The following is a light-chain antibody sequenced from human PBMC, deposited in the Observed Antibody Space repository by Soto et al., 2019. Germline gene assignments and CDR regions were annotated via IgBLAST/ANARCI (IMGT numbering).Light chain of an antibody. J-gene: IGLJ2*01. CDR1: SSDVGGYNY. CDR3: TSYTISSTL. CDR2: DVI. Sequence: ALTQPASVSGSPGQSITISCTGTSSDVGGYNYVSWYQQHPGKAPKLMIYDVINRPSGVSNRFSGSKSGNTASLTISGLQAEDEADYYCTSYTISSTLFGGGTKLTVL. V-gene: IGLV2-14*01.